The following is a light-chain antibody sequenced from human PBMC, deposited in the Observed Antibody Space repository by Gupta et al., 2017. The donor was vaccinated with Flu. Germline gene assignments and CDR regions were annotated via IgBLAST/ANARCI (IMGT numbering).Light chain of an antibody. CDR2: DAS. J-gene: IGKJ5*01. Sequence: PATLSWAQGESATLSCMASQSVSSYLAWYQQKPGQAPRLLISDASSRATDIPATFSGSGSGTDFTLTISSLQPEDFAVYYCQQCSNWPITFGQGTRLEIK. CDR3: QQCSNWPIT. CDR1: QSVSSY. V-gene: IGKV3-11*01.